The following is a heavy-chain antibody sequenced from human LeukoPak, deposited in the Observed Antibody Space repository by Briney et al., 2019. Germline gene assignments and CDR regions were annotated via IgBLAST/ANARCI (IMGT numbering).Heavy chain of an antibody. Sequence: PGGSLRLSCAASGFTFSSYGMHWVRQAPGKGLEWVAFIRYDGSNKYYADSVKGRFTISRDNSKNTLYLQMNSLRAEDTAVYYCAKSVVVKTPRSIDYWGQGTLVTVSS. CDR2: IRYDGSNK. J-gene: IGHJ4*02. CDR3: AKSVVVKTPRSIDY. CDR1: GFTFSSYG. D-gene: IGHD2-15*01. V-gene: IGHV3-30*02.